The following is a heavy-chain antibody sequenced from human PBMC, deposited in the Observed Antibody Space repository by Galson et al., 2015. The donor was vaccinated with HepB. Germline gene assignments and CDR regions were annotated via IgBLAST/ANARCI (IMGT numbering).Heavy chain of an antibody. J-gene: IGHJ4*03. CDR3: ARAPSISFGELLQSLNY. Sequence: SVKVSCKASGYTFTTYSMHWVRQAPGQRPEWMGRINAGHGTTKYSQKFQDRLTITRDTSASTAYMELSSLRSKDTALYYCARAPSISFGELLQSLNYWGQGTLVTVSS. D-gene: IGHD3-10*01. CDR2: INAGHGTT. V-gene: IGHV1-3*01. CDR1: GYTFTTYS.